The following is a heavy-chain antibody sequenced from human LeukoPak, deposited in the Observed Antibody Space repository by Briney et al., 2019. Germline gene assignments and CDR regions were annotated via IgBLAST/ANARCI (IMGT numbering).Heavy chain of an antibody. Sequence: SETLSLTCTVSGGSISSSSYYWGWIRQPPGKGLEWIGSIYYSGSTYYNPSLKSRVTISLDTSKNQFSLKLSSVTAADTAVFYCARHPPDYGDYVGIDYWGQGTLVTVSS. CDR3: ARHPPDYGDYVGIDY. CDR1: GGSISSSSYY. V-gene: IGHV4-39*01. D-gene: IGHD4-17*01. J-gene: IGHJ4*02. CDR2: IYYSGST.